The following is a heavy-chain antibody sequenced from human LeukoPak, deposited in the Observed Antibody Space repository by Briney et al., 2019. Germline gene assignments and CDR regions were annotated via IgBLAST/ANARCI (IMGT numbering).Heavy chain of an antibody. CDR2: IHTDGTVT. CDR3: ARGPYSGTYFGDF. CDR1: GFTFTDYW. V-gene: IGHV3-74*01. Sequence: GGALRLSLAAPGFTFTDYWVHWGRQTPGEGVGLGLRIHTDGTVTSYADSVKGRFSISRDNAKNTLYLQLNSLRDEDTAMYYCARGPYSGTYFGDFWGQGTLVTVSS. D-gene: IGHD1-26*01. J-gene: IGHJ4*02.